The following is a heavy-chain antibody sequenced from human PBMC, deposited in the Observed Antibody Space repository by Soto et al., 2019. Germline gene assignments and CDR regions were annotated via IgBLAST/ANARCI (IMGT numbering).Heavy chain of an antibody. CDR1: GFTFSSYA. D-gene: IGHD5-18*01. V-gene: IGHV3-23*01. Sequence: PGGSLRLSCAASGFTFSSYAMSWVRQAPGKGLEWVSAISGSGGSTYYADSVKGRFTISRDNSKNTLYLQMNSLRAEDTAVYYSAKVGTAKVFFYYGMDVWGQGTTVTVSS. CDR3: AKVGTAKVFFYYGMDV. J-gene: IGHJ6*02. CDR2: ISGSGGST.